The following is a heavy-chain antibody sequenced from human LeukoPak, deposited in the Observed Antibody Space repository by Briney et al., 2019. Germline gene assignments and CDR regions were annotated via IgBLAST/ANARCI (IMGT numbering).Heavy chain of an antibody. CDR2: VSSSSGYI. CDR1: GLTFSSYS. CDR3: AREPAGYNFDY. D-gene: IGHD5-24*01. Sequence: GGSLRLSCVASGLTFSSYSMNWVRQAPGKGLEWVSFVSSSSGYIYYVDSVKGRFTISRDNAKNSLYLQMYSLRAEDTAVYYCAREPAGYNFDYWGQGTLVTVSS. J-gene: IGHJ4*02. V-gene: IGHV3-21*01.